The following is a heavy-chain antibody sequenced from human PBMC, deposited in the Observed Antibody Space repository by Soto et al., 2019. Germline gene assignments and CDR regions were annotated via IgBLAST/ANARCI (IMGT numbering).Heavy chain of an antibody. CDR3: AKDLLLTTITTVGD. D-gene: IGHD4-17*01. V-gene: IGHV3-30*18. Sequence: QVQLVESGGGVVQPGRSLRLSCAASGFIFNTYGMHWVRQAPGKGLEWLSVISYDGNNKYYADSVKGRFTISRDNSKNTLWLQMDSLRTEDTAVYYCAKDLLLTTITTVGDWGQGTLVTVSS. J-gene: IGHJ4*02. CDR1: GFIFNTYG. CDR2: ISYDGNNK.